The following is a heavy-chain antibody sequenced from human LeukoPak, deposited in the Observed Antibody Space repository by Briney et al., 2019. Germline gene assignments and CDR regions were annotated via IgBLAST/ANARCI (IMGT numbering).Heavy chain of an antibody. CDR3: ARGLRKYSSSSGAFDI. CDR2: INHSGST. Sequence: SETLSLTCAVYGGSFSGYYWSWIRQPPGKGLEWIGGINHSGSTNYNPSLKSRVTISVDTSKNQFSLKLSSVTAADTAVYYCARGLRKYSSSSGAFDIWGQGTMVTVSS. J-gene: IGHJ3*02. D-gene: IGHD6-6*01. V-gene: IGHV4-34*01. CDR1: GGSFSGYY.